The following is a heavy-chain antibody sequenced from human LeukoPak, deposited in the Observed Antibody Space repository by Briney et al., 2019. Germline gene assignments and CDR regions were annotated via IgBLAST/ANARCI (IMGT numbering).Heavy chain of an antibody. CDR1: XYN. CDR2: ISSSSSTI. J-gene: IGHJ4*02. CDR3: AREYSSSSGSVSDY. D-gene: IGHD6-6*01. V-gene: IGHV3-48*02. Sequence: XYNXXWVRQAPXXGLEWVSYISSSSSTIYYADSVKGRFTISRDNAKNSLYLQMNSLRDEDTAVYYCAREYSSSSGSVSDYWGQGTLVTVSS.